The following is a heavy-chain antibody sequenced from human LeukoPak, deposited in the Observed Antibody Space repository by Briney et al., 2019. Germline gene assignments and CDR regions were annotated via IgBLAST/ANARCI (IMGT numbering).Heavy chain of an antibody. CDR3: AKDPVVVPAAMEVDNWFDP. V-gene: IGHV3-30*02. CDR2: IQPNGNDK. J-gene: IGHJ5*02. D-gene: IGHD2-2*01. Sequence: GGSLRLSCAASGFTFNNYGMHWVRQAPGKGLEWVTLIQPNGNDKYYADSVKGRFTVSRDNSKNTLYLQMNSLRAEDTAVYYCAKDPVVVPAAMEVDNWFDPWGQGTLVTVSS. CDR1: GFTFNNYG.